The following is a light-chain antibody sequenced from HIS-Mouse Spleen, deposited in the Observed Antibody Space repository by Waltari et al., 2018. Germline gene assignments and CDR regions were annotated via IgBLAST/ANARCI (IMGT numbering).Light chain of an antibody. CDR1: SAAVATTYY. CDR2: STN. Sequence: QTVVIQEPSFSVSPGGTVTLTCGLSSAAVATTYYPSMHQPPPRHHPRTIIYSTNTRSSGVPGRFSGSILGNKAALTITGDQADDESDYYCVLYMGSGISVFGGGTKLTVL. V-gene: IGLV8-61*01. J-gene: IGLJ3*02. CDR3: VLYMGSGISV.